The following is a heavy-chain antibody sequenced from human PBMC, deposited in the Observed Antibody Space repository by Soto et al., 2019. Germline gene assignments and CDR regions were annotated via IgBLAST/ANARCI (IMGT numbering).Heavy chain of an antibody. CDR3: ARQIAVHYYYYGMDV. V-gene: IGHV3-23*01. CDR2: ISGSGGST. J-gene: IGHJ6*02. D-gene: IGHD6-19*01. Sequence: GGSLRLSCAASGFTFSSYAMSWVRQAPGKGLEWVSAISGSGGSTYYADSVKGRFTISRDNSKNTLYLQMNSLRAEDTAVYYCARQIAVHYYYYGMDVWGQGTTVTLSS. CDR1: GFTFSSYA.